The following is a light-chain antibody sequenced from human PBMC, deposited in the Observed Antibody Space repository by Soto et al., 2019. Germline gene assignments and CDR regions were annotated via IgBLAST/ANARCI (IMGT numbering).Light chain of an antibody. CDR3: QQTYRTPGT. J-gene: IGKJ1*01. CDR2: AAS. Sequence: DIQMTQSPSSLSASVGDRVTITCRASRTIAGYVNWYQQRPGEAPNLLIYAASSLQSGVPSRFRGSGSGTDLTLTINSLQPAEFATFSGQQTYRTPGTFGQGTKVELK. V-gene: IGKV1-39*01. CDR1: RTIAGY.